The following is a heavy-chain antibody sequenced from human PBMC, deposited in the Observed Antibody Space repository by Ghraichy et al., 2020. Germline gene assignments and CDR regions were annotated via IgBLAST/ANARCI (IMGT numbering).Heavy chain of an antibody. J-gene: IGHJ4*02. V-gene: IGHV3-23*01. CDR3: AKDPQPGGSYYTWYYFDY. Sequence: GGSLRLSCAASGFTFTNYAMSWVRQAPGKGLEWVSAISGSGDGAYYADSVKGRFTISRDNSKNTLYLQMNSLRAEDTAVYYCAKDPQPGGSYYTWYYFDYWCQGALVTVSS. CDR2: ISGSGDGA. D-gene: IGHD1-26*01. CDR1: GFTFTNYA.